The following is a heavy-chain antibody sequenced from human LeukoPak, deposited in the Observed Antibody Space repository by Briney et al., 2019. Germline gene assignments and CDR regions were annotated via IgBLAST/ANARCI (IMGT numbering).Heavy chain of an antibody. J-gene: IGHJ3*02. CDR1: GFTFRGYA. CDR2: ISSSGTTI. V-gene: IGHV3-48*03. CDR3: ARRKGYSDSSGYFEGSAFDI. Sequence: GGSLRLSCAASGFTFRGYAMGWVRQAPGKGLEWVSYISSSGTTIYYADSVKGRFTISRDNAKNSLYLQMNSLRAEDTAVYYCARRKGYSDSSGYFEGSAFDIWGQGTMVTVSS. D-gene: IGHD3-22*01.